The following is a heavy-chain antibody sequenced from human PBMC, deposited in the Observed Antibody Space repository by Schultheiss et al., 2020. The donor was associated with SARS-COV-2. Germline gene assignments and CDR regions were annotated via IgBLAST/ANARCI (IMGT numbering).Heavy chain of an antibody. V-gene: IGHV3-21*01. CDR1: GFTFSSYG. Sequence: GGSLRLSCAASGFTFSSYGMHWVRQAPGKGLEWVSAISGSGGSTYYADSVKGRFTISRDNAKNSLYLQMNSLRAEDTAVYYCARDRGYDAFDIWGQGTMVTVSS. D-gene: IGHD2-15*01. CDR3: ARDRGYDAFDI. CDR2: ISGSGGST. J-gene: IGHJ3*02.